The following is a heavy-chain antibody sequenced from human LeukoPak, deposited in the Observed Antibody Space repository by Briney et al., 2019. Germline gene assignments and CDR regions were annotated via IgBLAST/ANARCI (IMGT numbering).Heavy chain of an antibody. D-gene: IGHD1-26*01. J-gene: IGHJ2*01. Sequence: GGSLRLSCAASGLAFSTYSMGWVRQAPGKGLYWVSGISASGSSTYYADSVRGRFTISRDNSKSTLYLQMNSLRVEDTAVYYCAKNVLVSGSYSWYFDLWGRGTLVTVSS. CDR1: GLAFSTYS. CDR3: AKNVLVSGSYSWYFDL. CDR2: ISASGSST. V-gene: IGHV3-23*01.